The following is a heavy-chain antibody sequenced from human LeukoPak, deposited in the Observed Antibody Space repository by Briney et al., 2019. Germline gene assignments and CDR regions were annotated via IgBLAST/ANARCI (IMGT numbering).Heavy chain of an antibody. CDR2: ISAYNGNT. Sequence: PRASVKVSCKTSGYTFTSYGISWVRQAPGQGLEWMGWISAYNGNTNYAQKLQGRVTMTTDTSTSTAYMELRSLRSDDTAVYYCARGGYSYGYTYYYYMDVWGKGTTVTVSS. CDR3: ARGGYSYGYTYYYYMDV. J-gene: IGHJ6*03. V-gene: IGHV1-18*01. D-gene: IGHD5-18*01. CDR1: GYTFTSYG.